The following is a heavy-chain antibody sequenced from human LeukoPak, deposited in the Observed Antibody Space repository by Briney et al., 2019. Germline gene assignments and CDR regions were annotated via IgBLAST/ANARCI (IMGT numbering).Heavy chain of an antibody. D-gene: IGHD1-14*01. CDR1: GFAFSSYE. CDR2: ISSSGTTR. CDR3: ARVGPWVNPDYYYYYMDV. J-gene: IGHJ6*03. Sequence: PGGSLRLSCAASGFAFSSYEMNWVRQAPGKGLEWLSYISSSGTTRYYADSVKGRFTISRDNSKNTLYLQMNSLRAEDTAVYYCARVGPWVNPDYYYYYMDVWGKGTTVTVS. V-gene: IGHV3-48*03.